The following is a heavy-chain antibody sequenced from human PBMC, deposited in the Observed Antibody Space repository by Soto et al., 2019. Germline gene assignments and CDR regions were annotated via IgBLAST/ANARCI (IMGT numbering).Heavy chain of an antibody. V-gene: IGHV3-30*03. CDR1: GFSFSSYG. J-gene: IGHJ4*02. CDR3: ARGERYYYDSSGQGPIDY. CDR2: TSYDGSNK. Sequence: GGSLRLSCAASGFSFSSYGMHWVRQAPGKGLEWVAVTSYDGSNKYFADCVKGRFTISRDNSKNTLELQMSSLRAEDTALYYCARGERYYYDSSGQGPIDYLGQGTLVTVSS. D-gene: IGHD3-22*01.